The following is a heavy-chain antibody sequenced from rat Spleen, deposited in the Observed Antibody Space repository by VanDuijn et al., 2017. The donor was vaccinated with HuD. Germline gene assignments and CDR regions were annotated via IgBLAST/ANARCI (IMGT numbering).Heavy chain of an antibody. Sequence: EVQLVESGGGLVQTGRSLKISCVVSGVSFSNYGMHWIRQAPTKGLEWVASISTGGGNTYYRDSVKGRFTISRDNTKSTLYLQMDSLRSEDTATYYCARQVTALDYWGQGVMATVSS. D-gene: IGHD1-10*01. V-gene: IGHV5-19*01. CDR1: GVSFSNYG. CDR3: ARQVTALDY. J-gene: IGHJ2*01. CDR2: ISTGGGNT.